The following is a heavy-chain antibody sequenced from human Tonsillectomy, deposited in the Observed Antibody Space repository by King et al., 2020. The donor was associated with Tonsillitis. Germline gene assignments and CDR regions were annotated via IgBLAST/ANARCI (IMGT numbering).Heavy chain of an antibody. CDR1: GFTFSNYD. D-gene: IGHD3-16*01. CDR3: AIDGIGLSDWYFDL. V-gene: IGHV3-30*03. Sequence: VQLVESGGGVVQPGRSLRLSCAASGFTFSNYDMHWVRQAPGKGLEWVALIAYDASYENYADSVKGRFAISRDNSKNTLYLEMNSLRVEDTAVYYCAIDGIGLSDWYFDLWGRGTLVTVSS. J-gene: IGHJ2*01. CDR2: IAYDASYE.